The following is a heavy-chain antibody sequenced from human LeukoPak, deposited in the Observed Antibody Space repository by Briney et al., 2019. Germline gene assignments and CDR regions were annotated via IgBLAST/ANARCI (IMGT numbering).Heavy chain of an antibody. J-gene: IGHJ6*02. CDR1: GYTFTSYY. Sequence: GASVKVSCKASGYTFTSYYMHWVRQAPGQGLEWMGIINPSGGSTSYAQKFQGRVTMTRDTSTSTVYMELSSLRSEDTAVYYCARGRSSPPRYCSGGSCLYRDYYYYYGMDVWGQGTTVTVPS. V-gene: IGHV1-46*01. D-gene: IGHD2-15*01. CDR2: INPSGGST. CDR3: ARGRSSPPRYCSGGSCLYRDYYYYYGMDV.